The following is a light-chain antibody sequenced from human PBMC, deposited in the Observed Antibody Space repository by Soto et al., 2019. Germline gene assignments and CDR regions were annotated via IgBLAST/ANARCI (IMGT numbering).Light chain of an antibody. Sequence: QSVLTQPSSVSGSPGQSITISCTGTIGDICSYNRVSWYQQHPGKAPKLIIYEVTDRPSGVSNRFSGSKSGNTASLTISGLQAEDEAEYYCSSYTNINTRACVFGTGTKVTV. CDR1: IGDICSYNR. CDR2: EVT. J-gene: IGLJ1*01. V-gene: IGLV2-14*01. CDR3: SSYTNINTRACV.